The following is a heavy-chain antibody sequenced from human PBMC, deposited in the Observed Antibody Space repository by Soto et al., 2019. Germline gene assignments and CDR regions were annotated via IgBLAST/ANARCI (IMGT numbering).Heavy chain of an antibody. D-gene: IGHD5-18*01. V-gene: IGHV3-23*01. J-gene: IGHJ6*02. Sequence: SCKASGYTLTDYYIHWVRQAPGKGLEWISALPERGSSPYYADSVKGRFTISRDNSKNTLYLQMNSLRAEDTAVYYCAKMTSGSYGPNYGMDVWGQGTTVTVSS. CDR2: LPERGSSP. CDR3: AKMTSGSYGPNYGMDV. CDR1: GYTLTDYY.